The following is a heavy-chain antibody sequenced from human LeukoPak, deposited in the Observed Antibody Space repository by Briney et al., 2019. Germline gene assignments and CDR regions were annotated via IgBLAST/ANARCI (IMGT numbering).Heavy chain of an antibody. Sequence: PSETLSLTCDVSGVSFSTYYWSWIRQSPAKGLEWIGEVNHSGYTNYNPSLKGRVTISVDTSKNQFSLKLSSVTAADTAVYYCARQLYGSDYWGQGTLVTVSS. CDR3: ARQLYGSDY. D-gene: IGHD4-17*01. CDR1: GVSFSTYY. CDR2: VNHSGYT. V-gene: IGHV4-34*01. J-gene: IGHJ4*02.